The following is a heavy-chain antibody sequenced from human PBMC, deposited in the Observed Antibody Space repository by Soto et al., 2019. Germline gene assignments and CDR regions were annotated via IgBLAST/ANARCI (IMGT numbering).Heavy chain of an antibody. CDR1: GFKFDDYA. CDR2: ISWNSGSR. V-gene: IGHV3-9*01. CDR3: AKDKKSLWFGASNYFDP. Sequence: EVQLVESGGGLVQPGRSLRLACAASGFKFDDYAMHWVRQAPGKGLAWVSGISWNSGSRGYGESVKGRFTISRDNAKNALFLEMNSLTADDTAFYYCAKDKKSLWFGASNYFDPWGQGTLVTVSS. D-gene: IGHD3-10*01. J-gene: IGHJ5*02.